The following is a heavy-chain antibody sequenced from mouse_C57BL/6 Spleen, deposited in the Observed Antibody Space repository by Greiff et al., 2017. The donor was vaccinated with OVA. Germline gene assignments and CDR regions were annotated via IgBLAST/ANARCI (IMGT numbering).Heavy chain of an antibody. CDR2: IYPRSGNT. J-gene: IGHJ2*01. V-gene: IGHV1-81*01. D-gene: IGHD2-4*01. Sequence: VQRVESGAELARPGASVKLSCKASGYTFTSYGISWVKQRTGQGLEWIGEIYPRSGNTYYNEKFKGKATLTADKSSSTAYMELRSLTSEDSAVYFCARSGDDYGDYWGQGTTLTVSS. CDR1: GYTFTSYG. CDR3: ARSGDDYGDY.